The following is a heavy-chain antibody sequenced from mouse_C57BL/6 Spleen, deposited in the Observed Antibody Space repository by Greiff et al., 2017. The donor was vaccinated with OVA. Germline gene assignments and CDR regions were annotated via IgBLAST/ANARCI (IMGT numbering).Heavy chain of an antibody. J-gene: IGHJ2*01. CDR1: GFTFSSYG. D-gene: IGHD1-1*01. Sequence: EVQLVESGGDLVKPGGSLKLSCAASGFTFSSYGMSWVRQTPDKRLEWVATISSGGSYTYYPDSVKGRFTISRDNAKNTLYLQMSSLKSEDTAMYYCARQRYYGSSGYFDYWGQGTTLTVSS. CDR2: ISSGGSYT. V-gene: IGHV5-6*01. CDR3: ARQRYYGSSGYFDY.